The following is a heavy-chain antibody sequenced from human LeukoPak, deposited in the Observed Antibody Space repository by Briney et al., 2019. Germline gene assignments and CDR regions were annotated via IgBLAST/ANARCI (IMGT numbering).Heavy chain of an antibody. CDR3: ASHIDGYNLYYMDV. D-gene: IGHD5-24*01. CDR2: IIPIFGTA. V-gene: IGHV1-69*05. J-gene: IGHJ6*03. Sequence: ASVTVSCTASGGTFSSYAISWVRQAPGQGLEWMGGIIPIFGTANYAQKFQGRVTITTDESTSTAYMELSSLRSEDTAVYYCASHIDGYNLYYMDVWGKGTTVTVSS. CDR1: GGTFSSYA.